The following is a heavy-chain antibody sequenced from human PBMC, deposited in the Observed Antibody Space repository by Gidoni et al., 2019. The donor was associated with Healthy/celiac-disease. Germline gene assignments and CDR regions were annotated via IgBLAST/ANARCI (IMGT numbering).Heavy chain of an antibody. CDR2: ISSSSSTI. J-gene: IGHJ6*02. V-gene: IGHV3-48*02. Sequence: EVQLVKSGGGLVQPGGSLRLTCPASGFTFSSYSMSWVLQAQGKGLAWVLYISSSSSTIYYDDSVKGRFTSSRDNAKNSLSMQMNILRDEETDVLYGASLGCSSTSCYFWYYYYYGMDVWGQGTTVTVSS. D-gene: IGHD2-2*01. CDR1: GFTFSSYS. CDR3: ASLGCSSTSCYFWYYYYYGMDV.